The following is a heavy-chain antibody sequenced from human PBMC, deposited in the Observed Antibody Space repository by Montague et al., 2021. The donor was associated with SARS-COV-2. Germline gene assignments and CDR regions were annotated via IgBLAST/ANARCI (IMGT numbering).Heavy chain of an antibody. CDR3: ASGLDYGDYYYYYYGMDV. CDR1: GFTFSSYA. J-gene: IGHJ6*02. CDR2: ISGSGGST. Sequence: SLRLSCAASGFTFSSYAMSWVRQAPGKGLEWVSAISGSGGSTYYADSVKGRFTISRDNSKNTLYLQMNSLRAEDTAVYYCASGLDYGDYYYYYYGMDVWGQGTTVTVSS. V-gene: IGHV3-23*01. D-gene: IGHD4-17*01.